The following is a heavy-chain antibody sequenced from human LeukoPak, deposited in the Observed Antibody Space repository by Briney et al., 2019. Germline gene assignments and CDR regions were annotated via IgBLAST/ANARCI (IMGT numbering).Heavy chain of an antibody. V-gene: IGHV1-2*02. CDR1: GYTFTGYY. CDR2: INPNSDGT. CDR3: AREYYDILTGYSAHIVWFDP. J-gene: IGHJ5*02. D-gene: IGHD3-9*01. Sequence: GASVKVSCKASGYTFTGYYVHWVRQAPGQGLEWMGWINPNSDGTNYAQKFQGRVTMTRDTSISTAYMELSRLRSDDTAVYYCAREYYDILTGYSAHIVWFDPWGQGTLVTVSS.